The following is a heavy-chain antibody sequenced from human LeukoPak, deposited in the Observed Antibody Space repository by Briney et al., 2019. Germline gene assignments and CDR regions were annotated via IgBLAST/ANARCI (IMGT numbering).Heavy chain of an antibody. CDR1: GITFTGYA. D-gene: IGHD1-14*01. CDR3: ARRLKYDRHYFDY. CDR2: ISYEETSQ. V-gene: IGHV3-30-3*01. Sequence: GGSLRLSCTASGITFTGYAMNWVRQAPGKGLEWVSIISYEETSQYYADSLKGRSTISTANSTNTLSLQMNTLRSDNTPVYYCARRLKYDRHYFDYWGRGILVTVP. J-gene: IGHJ4*02.